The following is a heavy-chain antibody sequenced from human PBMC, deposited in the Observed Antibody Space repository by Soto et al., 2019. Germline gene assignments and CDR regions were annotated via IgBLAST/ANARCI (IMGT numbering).Heavy chain of an antibody. J-gene: IGHJ4*02. CDR2: IRSKVNNLET. D-gene: IGHD3-16*01. Sequence: PGESLKISCAASWFTFSDSTMHWVRQTSGRGLEWLGRIRSKVNNLETVYAASVKGRFTISRDDSKNTAYLQMNSLKTEDTAVYYCTRLITPLDYWGRGTLVTVSS. V-gene: IGHV3-73*01. CDR3: TRLITPLDY. CDR1: WFTFSDST.